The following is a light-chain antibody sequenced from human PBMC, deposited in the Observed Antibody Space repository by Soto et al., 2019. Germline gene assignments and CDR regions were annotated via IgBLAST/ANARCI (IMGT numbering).Light chain of an antibody. V-gene: IGKV3-20*01. J-gene: IGKJ2*01. Sequence: EIVLTQSPSTLSLSPGERATLSCRASQTVSSSYLAWYQHKPGQPPRLLMYAASSRATGIPDRFSGSGSGTDFTLTISRLEPEDFAVYYCQQYGNSYTFGQGTKLEIK. CDR3: QQYGNSYT. CDR2: AAS. CDR1: QTVSSSY.